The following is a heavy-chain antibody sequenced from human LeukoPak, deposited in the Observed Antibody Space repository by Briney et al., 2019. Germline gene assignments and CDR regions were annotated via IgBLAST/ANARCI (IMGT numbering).Heavy chain of an antibody. CDR3: ARGNPYYDSDY. J-gene: IGHJ4*02. Sequence: GGSLRLSCAASGFTVSSNYMSWVRQAPGKGLEWVSVIYSGGSTYYADSVKGRFTISRDNSKNTLYLQMNSLRAEDTAVYYCARGNPYYDSDYWGQGTLVTVSS. CDR1: GFTVSSNY. D-gene: IGHD3-3*01. CDR2: IYSGGST. V-gene: IGHV3-53*01.